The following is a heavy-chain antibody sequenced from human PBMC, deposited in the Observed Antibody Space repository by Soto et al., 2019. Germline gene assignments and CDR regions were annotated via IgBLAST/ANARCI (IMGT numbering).Heavy chain of an antibody. J-gene: IGHJ3*02. CDR2: LSSRGGST. D-gene: IGHD6-19*01. CDR1: GFTFSTYA. CDR3: AKGWSSGWYSGFDI. V-gene: IGHV3-23*01. Sequence: EVQLLESGGDLVQPGGSLRLSCAASGFTFSTYAMSWVRQAPGEGLEWVSALSSRGGSTYYADSVKGRFTISRDNSKNTLYLQMNSLRAEDTAVYYCAKGWSSGWYSGFDIWGQGTMVTVSS.